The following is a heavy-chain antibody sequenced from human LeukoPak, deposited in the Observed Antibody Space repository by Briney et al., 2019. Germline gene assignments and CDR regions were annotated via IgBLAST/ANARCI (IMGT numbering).Heavy chain of an antibody. CDR2: ISYDGSNK. Sequence: GGSLRLSCAASGFTFSSYGMHWVRQAPGKGLEWVAVISYDGSNKYYADSVKGRFTISRDNSKNTLYLQMNSLRAEDTAVYYCAKVYYDFWSGYYSRNYMDVWGKGTTVTVSS. CDR1: GFTFSSYG. CDR3: AKVYYDFWSGYYSRNYMDV. J-gene: IGHJ6*03. D-gene: IGHD3-3*01. V-gene: IGHV3-30*18.